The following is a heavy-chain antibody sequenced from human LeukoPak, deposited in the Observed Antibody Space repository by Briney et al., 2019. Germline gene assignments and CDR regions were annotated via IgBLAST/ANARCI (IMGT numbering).Heavy chain of an antibody. D-gene: IGHD3-22*01. CDR2: ISTSSSYI. CDR1: GFTFSSYS. CDR3: ARAHYYDSSGLDF. V-gene: IGHV3-21*01. Sequence: GGSLRLSCAASGFTFSSYSMNWVRQAPGKGLEWVSSISTSSSYIHYADSVKGRFTISRDNAKNSLYLQMNSLRAEDTAVYYCARAHYYDSSGLDFWGQGTLVTVSS. J-gene: IGHJ4*02.